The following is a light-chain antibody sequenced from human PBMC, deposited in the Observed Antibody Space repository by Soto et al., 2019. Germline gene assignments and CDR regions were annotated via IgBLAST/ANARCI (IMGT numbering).Light chain of an antibody. Sequence: AIQMTQSPSSLSASVGDRVNITCRASQGIRNDLGWYQQKPGKAPKLLIYAASSLQSGVPSRFSGSGSGTDFTLNISSLQPEDFATYYCLQDYNYPRTFGQGTKLEIK. J-gene: IGKJ2*01. V-gene: IGKV1-6*01. CDR1: QGIRND. CDR2: AAS. CDR3: LQDYNYPRT.